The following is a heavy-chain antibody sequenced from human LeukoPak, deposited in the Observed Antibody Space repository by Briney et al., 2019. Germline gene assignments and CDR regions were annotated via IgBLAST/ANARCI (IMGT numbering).Heavy chain of an antibody. D-gene: IGHD5-18*01. CDR3: AKVGYSYGLGDAFDI. Sequence: SGGSLRLSCAASGFTFSSYAMSWVRQAPGKGLEWVSAISGSGGSTYYADSVKGRFTISRDNSKNTLYLQMNSLRAEDTAVYYCAKVGYSYGLGDAFDIWGQGTMVTVSS. CDR2: ISGSGGST. V-gene: IGHV3-23*01. J-gene: IGHJ3*02. CDR1: GFTFSSYA.